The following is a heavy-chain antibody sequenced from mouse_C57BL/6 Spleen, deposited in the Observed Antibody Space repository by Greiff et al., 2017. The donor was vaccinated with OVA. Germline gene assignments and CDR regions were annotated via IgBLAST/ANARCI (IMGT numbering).Heavy chain of an antibody. CDR2: INYDGSST. D-gene: IGHD2-5*01. CDR1: GFTFSDYY. Sequence: EVNLVESEGGLVQPGSSMKLSCTASGFTFSDYYMAWVRQVPEKGLEWVANINYDGSSTYYLDSLKSRFIISRDNAKNILYLQMSSLKSEDTATYYCARDRGYSRDYAMDYWGQGTSVTVSS. CDR3: ARDRGYSRDYAMDY. V-gene: IGHV5-16*01. J-gene: IGHJ4*01.